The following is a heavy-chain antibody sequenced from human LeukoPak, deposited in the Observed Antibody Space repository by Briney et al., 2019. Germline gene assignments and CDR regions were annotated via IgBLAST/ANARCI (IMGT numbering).Heavy chain of an antibody. V-gene: IGHV5-51*01. CDR3: ARQATARFIAAAGFDY. J-gene: IGHJ4*02. Sequence: GESLNISCKGSGYHFTSHWIGWVRQTPGKGLEWMGIIYPGDSDTRYSPSFQGQVTISADKSISTAYLQWSSLKASDTAMYYCARQATARFIAAAGFDYWGQGTLVTVSS. CDR1: GYHFTSHW. CDR2: IYPGDSDT. D-gene: IGHD6-13*01.